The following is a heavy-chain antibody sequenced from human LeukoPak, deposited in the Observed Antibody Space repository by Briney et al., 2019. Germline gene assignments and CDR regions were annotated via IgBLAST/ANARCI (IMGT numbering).Heavy chain of an antibody. J-gene: IGHJ5*02. D-gene: IGHD1-26*01. CDR3: ARAVGPRGGNWFDP. CDR2: VNPSSGST. Sequence: GASVKVSCKASGYTFTSYFMHWVRQAPGQGLEWMGVVNPSSGSTTYSQKFQGRVTMTRDTSTSTVYMDLGSLRSDDTAVYYCARAVGPRGGNWFDPWGQETLVTVSS. CDR1: GYTFTSYF. V-gene: IGHV1-46*01.